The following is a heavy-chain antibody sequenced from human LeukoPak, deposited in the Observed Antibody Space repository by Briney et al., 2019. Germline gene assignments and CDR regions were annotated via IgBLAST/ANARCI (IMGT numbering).Heavy chain of an antibody. CDR3: AKGESQPSYYFGY. CDR2: ITGSGSET. D-gene: IGHD2-2*01. CDR1: GFTFSSSA. Sequence: GGSLRLSCAASGFTFSSSAMRWVRQAPGKGLEWVSSITGSGSETFYADSVKGRFTISRDNSKNTLYLLMNSLRAEDTAIYFCAKGESQPSYYFGYWGQGTLVTVSS. V-gene: IGHV3-23*01. J-gene: IGHJ4*02.